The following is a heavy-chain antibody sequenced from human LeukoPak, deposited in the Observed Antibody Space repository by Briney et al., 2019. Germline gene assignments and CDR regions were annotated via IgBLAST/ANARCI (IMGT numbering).Heavy chain of an antibody. J-gene: IGHJ4*02. Sequence: GGSLRLSCAASGFTFSDCALSWVRQAPGKGLESISGISASGGSTYYADSVKGRFTISRDNAKNSLYLQVNSLRAEDTALYYCARDGTYSSGWYDFDHWGQGTLVTVSS. CDR3: ARDGTYSSGWYDFDH. CDR1: GFTFSDCA. D-gene: IGHD6-19*01. CDR2: ISASGGST. V-gene: IGHV3-23*01.